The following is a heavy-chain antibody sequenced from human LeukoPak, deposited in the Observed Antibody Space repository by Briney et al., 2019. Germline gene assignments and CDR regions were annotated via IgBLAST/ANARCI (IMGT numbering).Heavy chain of an antibody. CDR1: GFTFSSYS. D-gene: IGHD2-15*01. Sequence: PGGSLRLSCAASGFTFSSYSMNWVRQAPGKGLEWVSSISSSSSYIYYADSVKGRFTIPRDNAKNSLYLQMNSLRAEDTAVYYCAKCSGGSCLLGYWGQGTLVTVSS. CDR3: AKCSGGSCLLGY. V-gene: IGHV3-21*01. CDR2: ISSSSSYI. J-gene: IGHJ4*02.